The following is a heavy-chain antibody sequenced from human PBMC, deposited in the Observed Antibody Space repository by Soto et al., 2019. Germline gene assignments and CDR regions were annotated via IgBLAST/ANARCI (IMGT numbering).Heavy chain of an antibody. Sequence: SQTLSLRCAVDGGDGSGHYCPCVLKTPRKGLEWIGEKEHGGSTTYNPSLQSRVSISLDLVRKQVSLQLTSVTAADSATYYCATGHIISSHFYFMEVLVKGTTVPGS. D-gene: IGHD3-3*02. V-gene: IGHV4-34*01. J-gene: IGHJ6*03. CDR3: ATGHIISSHFYFMEV. CDR2: KEHGGST. CDR1: GGDGSGHY.